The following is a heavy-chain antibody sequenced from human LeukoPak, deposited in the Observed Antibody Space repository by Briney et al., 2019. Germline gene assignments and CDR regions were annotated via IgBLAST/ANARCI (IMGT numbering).Heavy chain of an antibody. CDR1: GFTFSGYW. J-gene: IGHJ4*02. Sequence: GGSLRLSCAASGFTFSGYWMSWVRQAPGKGLEWVANINQDGNDKYYVDSVKGRFTTSRDNAKNSLFLQMDSLRAEDTAVYYCARDLDVSYYYDSSGYYSGYWGQGTLVTVSS. CDR2: INQDGNDK. V-gene: IGHV3-7*01. D-gene: IGHD3-22*01. CDR3: ARDLDVSYYYDSSGYYSGY.